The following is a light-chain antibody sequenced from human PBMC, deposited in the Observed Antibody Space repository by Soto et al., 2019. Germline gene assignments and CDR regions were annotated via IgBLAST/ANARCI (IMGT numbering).Light chain of an antibody. CDR2: GAS. V-gene: IGKV3-20*01. CDR3: QQYGSSIQP. CDR1: QSVSNSF. Sequence: EIVLTQSPGTLSLSPGERATLSCRASQSVSNSFLAWYQQKPGQAPRLLIFGASSRATGIPDRFSGSGSGTVFTLIISRLETEDFAVYYCQQYGSSIQPFGGGTKVEI. J-gene: IGKJ4*01.